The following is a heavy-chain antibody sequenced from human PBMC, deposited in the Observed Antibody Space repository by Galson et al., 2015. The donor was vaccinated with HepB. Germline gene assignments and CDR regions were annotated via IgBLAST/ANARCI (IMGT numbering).Heavy chain of an antibody. CDR2: IYYSGST. J-gene: IGHJ4*02. D-gene: IGHD3-22*01. CDR3: ARIPPYYYDSSGSFDY. Sequence: ETLSLTCTVSGGSISSYYWSWIRQPPGKGLEWIGYIYYSGSTNYNPSLKSRVTISVDTSKNQFSLKLSSVTAADTAVYYCARIPPYYYDSSGSFDYWGQGTLVTVSS. CDR1: GGSISSYY. V-gene: IGHV4-59*01.